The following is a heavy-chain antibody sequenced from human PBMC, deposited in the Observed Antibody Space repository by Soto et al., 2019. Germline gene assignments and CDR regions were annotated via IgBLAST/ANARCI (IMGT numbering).Heavy chain of an antibody. V-gene: IGHV3-48*01. D-gene: IGHD6-19*01. J-gene: IGHJ1*01. Sequence: EVQLVESGGGLVQPGGSLRLSCAASGFTFSSYNMNWVRQAPGKGLEWVSHISSSSSGIYYADSVKGRFTLSRDNAKNSLFLQMSSLRVEDTAVYYCVREGSGSDWYLDHSQYWGQGTLVTVSS. CDR1: GFTFSSYN. CDR3: VREGSGSDWYLDHSQY. CDR2: ISSSSSGI.